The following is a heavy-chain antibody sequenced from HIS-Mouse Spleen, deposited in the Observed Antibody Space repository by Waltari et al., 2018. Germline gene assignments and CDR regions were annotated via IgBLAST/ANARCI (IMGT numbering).Heavy chain of an antibody. D-gene: IGHD6-13*01. Sequence: QLQLQESGPGLVKPSETLSLTSPVSGGSISSSSYYLGWIRQPPGKGLEWIGSIYYGGSTYYNPSLKSRVTISVDTSKNQFSLKLSSVTAADTAVYYCAREIPYSSSWYDWYFDLWGRGTLVTVSS. CDR3: AREIPYSSSWYDWYFDL. V-gene: IGHV4-39*07. J-gene: IGHJ2*01. CDR1: GGSISSSSYY. CDR2: IYYGGST.